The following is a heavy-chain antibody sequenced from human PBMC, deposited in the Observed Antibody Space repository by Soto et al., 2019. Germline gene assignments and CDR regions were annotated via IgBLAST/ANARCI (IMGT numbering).Heavy chain of an antibody. D-gene: IGHD3-22*01. CDR1: GGSLSNYG. Sequence: QVQLVQSGAEVKKPGSSVKVSCKASGGSLSNYGISWMRQAPRQGLEWMGAIIPVFGTPNYAQKFQDRVTITADESTTTVYMEVRSLTSEDTAVYYCARGDATKIVVTTYYAMDVWGQGTTVTVSS. CDR2: IIPVFGTP. CDR3: ARGDATKIVVTTYYAMDV. J-gene: IGHJ6*02. V-gene: IGHV1-69*12.